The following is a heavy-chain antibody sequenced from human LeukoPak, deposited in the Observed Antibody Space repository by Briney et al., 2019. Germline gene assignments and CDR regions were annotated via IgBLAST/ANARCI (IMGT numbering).Heavy chain of an antibody. D-gene: IGHD6-19*01. CDR2: VYYSGST. CDR1: GGSINNNKW. J-gene: IGHJ6*02. Sequence: SETLSLTCVVSGGSINNNKWWSWVRQPPGKGLEWIGDVYYSGSTNYNPSLKSRVTMSVDKSKNQLSLKLNSVTAADTAVYYCTRDESEYNSGWSTDVWGQGTTVTVSS. V-gene: IGHV4-4*02. CDR3: TRDESEYNSGWSTDV.